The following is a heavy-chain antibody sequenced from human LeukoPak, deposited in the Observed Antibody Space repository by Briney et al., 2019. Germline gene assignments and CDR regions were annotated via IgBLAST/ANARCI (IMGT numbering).Heavy chain of an antibody. CDR1: GFIFSDYS. CDR3: ARDHNWGFDY. D-gene: IGHD3-16*01. Sequence: GGSLRLSCAASGFIFSDYSMNWVRQAPGKGLEWLSYIGGSTSTISYADSVKGRFTTSRDNAKNSLYLQMDSLRAEDTAVYYCARDHNWGFDYWGQGILVAVSS. V-gene: IGHV3-48*01. CDR2: IGGSTSTI. J-gene: IGHJ4*02.